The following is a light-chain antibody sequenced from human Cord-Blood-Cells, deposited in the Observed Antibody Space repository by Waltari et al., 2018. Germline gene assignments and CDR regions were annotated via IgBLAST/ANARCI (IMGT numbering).Light chain of an antibody. J-gene: IGLJ1*01. Sequence: QSALTQPASVSGSPGQSLTISCTGTSSDCGSYNLVSWYQQHPGKAPKLMIYEGSKRPSGVSNRFSGSKSGNTASLTISGLQAEDEADYYCCSYAGSSTYVFGTGTKVTVL. V-gene: IGLV2-23*01. CDR3: CSYAGSSTYV. CDR1: SSDCGSYNL. CDR2: EGS.